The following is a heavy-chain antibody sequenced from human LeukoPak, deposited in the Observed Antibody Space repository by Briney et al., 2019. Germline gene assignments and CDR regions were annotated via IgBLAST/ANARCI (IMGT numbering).Heavy chain of an antibody. D-gene: IGHD6-19*01. Sequence: GGSLRLSCAASGFTFSSQAMSWARQAPGKGLEWVSGIRGSGGSTYYADSVEGRFTISRDNSKNTLYLQMNSLRAEDTAVYYCAKVLFSSGWYSFPFDYWGQGTLVTVSS. CDR1: GFTFSSQA. CDR3: AKVLFSSGWYSFPFDY. V-gene: IGHV3-23*01. CDR2: IRGSGGST. J-gene: IGHJ4*02.